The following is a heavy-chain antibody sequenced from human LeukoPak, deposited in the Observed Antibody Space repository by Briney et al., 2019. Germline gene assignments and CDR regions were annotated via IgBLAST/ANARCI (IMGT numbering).Heavy chain of an antibody. CDR1: GFTFSSYG. CDR3: AKDATEYGDSHFDC. Sequence: PGRSLRLSCAASGFTFSSYGMHWVRQAPGKGLEWVAVIWNDGSHEYYADSEKGRFTISRDNSRDTVCLQMNSLRDEDTAVYYCAKDATEYGDSHFDCWGQGTLVTVSS. J-gene: IGHJ4*02. D-gene: IGHD4-17*01. V-gene: IGHV3-33*06. CDR2: IWNDGSHE.